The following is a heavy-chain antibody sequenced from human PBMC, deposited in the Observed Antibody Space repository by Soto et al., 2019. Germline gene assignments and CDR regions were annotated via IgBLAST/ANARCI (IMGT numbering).Heavy chain of an antibody. CDR1: GVSINSAYFY. D-gene: IGHD4-17*01. J-gene: IGHJ4*02. CDR2: IYHTGSS. V-gene: IGHV4-30-4*01. Sequence: SETLSLTCTVSGVSINSAYFYWSWIRQSPGKGLEWIGYIYHTGSSQHHPSLRGRVDISMDTSKNQFSLELRSVTAADTAMYYCAREVLDTTVDCSFDYWGQGGMVTVSS. CDR3: AREVLDTTVDCSFDY.